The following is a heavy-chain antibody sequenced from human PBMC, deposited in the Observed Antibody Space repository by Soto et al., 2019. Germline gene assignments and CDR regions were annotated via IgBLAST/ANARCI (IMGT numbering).Heavy chain of an antibody. V-gene: IGHV3-15*01. Sequence: GGSLRLSCAGFGFIFRNAWMTWGRQAPGRGLEWLGRIKSKADGETRDYAAPVKGRFTISRDDSKNILYLQMNSLTTEDTAVYYCGTGSAFDIWGQGTVVTVSS. J-gene: IGHJ3*02. CDR2: IKSKADGETR. CDR3: GTGSAFDI. CDR1: GFIFRNAW.